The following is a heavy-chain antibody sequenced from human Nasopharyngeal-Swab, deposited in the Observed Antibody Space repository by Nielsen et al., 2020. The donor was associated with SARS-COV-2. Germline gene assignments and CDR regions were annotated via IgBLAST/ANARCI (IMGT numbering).Heavy chain of an antibody. CDR1: GFTFDDYA. V-gene: IGHV3-9*01. J-gene: IGHJ5*02. CDR3: AKDRDHYYDSSGYPMFDP. Sequence: SLKISCAASGFTFDDYAMHWVRQAPGKGLEWVSGISWNSGSIGYADSVKGRFTISRDNAKNSLYLQMNSLRAEGTALYYCAKDRDHYYDSSGYPMFDPWGQGTLVTVSS. CDR2: ISWNSGSI. D-gene: IGHD3-22*01.